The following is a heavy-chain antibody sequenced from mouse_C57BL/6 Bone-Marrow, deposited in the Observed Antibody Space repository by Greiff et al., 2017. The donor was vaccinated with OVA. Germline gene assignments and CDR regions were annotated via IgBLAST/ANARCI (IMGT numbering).Heavy chain of an antibody. CDR2: ISSGGSYT. J-gene: IGHJ2*01. V-gene: IGHV5-6*02. D-gene: IGHD1-1*01. CDR1: GFTFSSYG. CDR3: ARRDYYGGYDY. Sequence: EVMLVESGGDLVKPGGSLKLSCAASGFTFSSYGMSWVRQTPDKRLEWVATISSGGSYTYYPDSVKGRVTIARDNGKNTRYLQMSSLKSEDTAMYYCARRDYYGGYDYWGQGTTLTVSS.